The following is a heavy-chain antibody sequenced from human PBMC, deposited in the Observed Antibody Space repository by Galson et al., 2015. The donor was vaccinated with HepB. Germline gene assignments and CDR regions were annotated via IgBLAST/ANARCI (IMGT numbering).Heavy chain of an antibody. CDR1: GYTFTGYY. J-gene: IGHJ6*02. CDR2: INPNSGGT. V-gene: IGHV1-2*04. Sequence: SVKVSCKASGYTFTGYYMHWVRQAPGQGLEWMGWINPNSGGTNYAQKFQGWVTMTRDTSISTAYMELSRLRSDDTAVYYCARGGRGQQLARGNYYGMDVWGQGTTVTVSS. D-gene: IGHD6-13*01. CDR3: ARGGRGQQLARGNYYGMDV.